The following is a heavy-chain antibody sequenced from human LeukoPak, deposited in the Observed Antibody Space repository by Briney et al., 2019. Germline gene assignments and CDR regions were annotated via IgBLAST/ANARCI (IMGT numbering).Heavy chain of an antibody. CDR3: ASGGGGVLGSAFDI. CDR1: GGSISSYY. J-gene: IGHJ3*02. D-gene: IGHD3-16*01. CDR2: IYTSGST. V-gene: IGHV4-4*07. Sequence: SETLSLTCPVSGGSISSYYWSWIRQPAGKGLEWIGRIYTSGSTNYNPSLKGRVTMSVDTSKNQFSLKLSSVTAADTAVYYCASGGGGVLGSAFDIWGQGTMVTVSS.